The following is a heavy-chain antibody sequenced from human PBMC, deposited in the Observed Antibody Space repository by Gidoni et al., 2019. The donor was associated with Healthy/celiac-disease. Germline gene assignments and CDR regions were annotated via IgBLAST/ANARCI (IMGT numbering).Heavy chain of an antibody. D-gene: IGHD1-26*01. CDR1: GGSISSYY. V-gene: IGHV4-59*08. CDR2: IYYSGSP. Sequence: QVQLQSSGPGLVHPSETLSLTFTFSGGSISSYYWSWIRQTPGKVLELIGYIYYSGSPNYNPSLKSRVTISVDTSKNQLSLKLSSVTAAETAVYYCERQVGATDVYYFDYWGQGTLVTVSS. CDR3: ERQVGATDVYYFDY. J-gene: IGHJ4*02.